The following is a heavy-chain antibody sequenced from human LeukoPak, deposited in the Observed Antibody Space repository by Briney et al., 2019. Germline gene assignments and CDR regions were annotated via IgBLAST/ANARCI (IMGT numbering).Heavy chain of an antibody. V-gene: IGHV1-2*02. CDR1: GYTFTGYY. Sequence: ASVKVSCKASGYTFTGYYMHWVRQVPGQGLEWMGWINPNSGGTNYAQKFQGRVTMTRDTSISTAYMELSRLRSDDTAVYYCARGLSSSSKRLVYWGQGTLVTVSS. CDR3: ARGLSSSSKRLVY. D-gene: IGHD6-6*01. J-gene: IGHJ4*02. CDR2: INPNSGGT.